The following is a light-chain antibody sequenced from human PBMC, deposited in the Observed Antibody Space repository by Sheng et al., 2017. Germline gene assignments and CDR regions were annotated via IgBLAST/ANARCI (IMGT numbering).Light chain of an antibody. CDR2: SAS. V-gene: IGKV1-39*01. CDR3: QQSYTTPHT. Sequence: DIQMTQSPSSLSASVGDRVTITCRASQDIRNDLGWYQQRPGKAPKLLIYSASSLQSGVPSRFSGSGSGTDFTLTIASLQPEDFAIYYCQQSYTTPHTFGQGTKLEIK. CDR1: QDIRND. J-gene: IGKJ2*01.